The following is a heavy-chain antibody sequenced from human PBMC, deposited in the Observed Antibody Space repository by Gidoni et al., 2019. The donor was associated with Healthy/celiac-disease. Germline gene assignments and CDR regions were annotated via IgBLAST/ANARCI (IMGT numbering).Heavy chain of an antibody. CDR2: IIPIFGTA. J-gene: IGHJ4*02. D-gene: IGHD2-2*01. Sequence: QVQLVQSGAEVKKHGSSVTVSCKASEGTFSSYAISWVRQATGQGLEWMGGIIPIFGTANYAQKFQCRVPITADESTRTAYMELSSLRSEDTAVYYCARGPEMPMIDYWGQGTLVTVSS. V-gene: IGHV1-69*01. CDR3: ARGPEMPMIDY. CDR1: EGTFSSYA.